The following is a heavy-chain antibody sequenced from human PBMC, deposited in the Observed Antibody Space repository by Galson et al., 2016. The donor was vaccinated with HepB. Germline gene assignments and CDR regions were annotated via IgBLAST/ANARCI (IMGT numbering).Heavy chain of an antibody. D-gene: IGHD3-16*01. Sequence: TLSLTCGVYGGSFSGYYWSWIRQPPGKGLEWIGEINHSGSTNYNPSLESRVTISVYTSKNQFSLKLSSVTAADTAVYYCARRSRISFTLKWFDPWGQGTLVTVSS. J-gene: IGHJ5*02. CDR3: ARRSRISFTLKWFDP. CDR1: GGSFSGYY. CDR2: INHSGST. V-gene: IGHV4-34*01.